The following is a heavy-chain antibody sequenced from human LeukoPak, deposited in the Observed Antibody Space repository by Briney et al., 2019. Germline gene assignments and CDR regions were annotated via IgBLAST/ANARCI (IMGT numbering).Heavy chain of an antibody. CDR1: GFTVSSNY. J-gene: IGHJ3*02. CDR3: ATTYCGGDCYSVRDAFDI. D-gene: IGHD2-21*02. Sequence: GGSLRLSCAASGFTVSSNYMSWVRQAPGKGLEWVSVIYSGGGTYYADSVKGRFTISRDNSKNTLYLQMNSLRAEDTAVYYCATTYCGGDCYSVRDAFDIWGQGTMVTVSS. CDR2: IYSGGGT. V-gene: IGHV3-66*01.